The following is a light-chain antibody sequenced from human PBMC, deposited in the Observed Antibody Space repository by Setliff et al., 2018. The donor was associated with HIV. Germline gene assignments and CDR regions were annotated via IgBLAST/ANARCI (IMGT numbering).Light chain of an antibody. V-gene: IGLV2-23*02. CDR3: CSYTGSDTIDV. CDR1: SGDVGTYNL. CDR2: EVT. Sequence: QFALTQPASVSGSPGQAITISCTGTSGDVGTYNLVSWYQQHPGKAPQLIIYEVTKRPSGVSARFSGSKSGNTASLIISGLQAEDEADYYCCSYTGSDTIDVFGTGTKVTVL. J-gene: IGLJ1*01.